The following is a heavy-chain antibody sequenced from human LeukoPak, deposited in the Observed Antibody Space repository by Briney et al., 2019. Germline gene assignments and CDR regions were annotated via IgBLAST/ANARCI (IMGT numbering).Heavy chain of an antibody. V-gene: IGHV1-2*02. CDR1: GYTFTGYY. CDR2: INPNSGGT. J-gene: IGHJ4*02. CDR3: ARDRDSSSGWYNPLDY. Sequence: ASVKVSCKASGYTFTGYYMHWVRQAPGQGLGWMGWINPNSGGTKYAQKFQGRVTMTRDTSISTAYMELSRLRSDDTAVYYCARDRDSSSGWYNPLDYWGQGTLVTVSS. D-gene: IGHD6-19*01.